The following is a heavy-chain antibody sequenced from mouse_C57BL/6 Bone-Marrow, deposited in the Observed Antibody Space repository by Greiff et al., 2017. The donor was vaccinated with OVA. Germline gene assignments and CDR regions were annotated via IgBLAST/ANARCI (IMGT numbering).Heavy chain of an antibody. J-gene: IGHJ2*01. V-gene: IGHV1-80*01. CDR1: GYAFSSYW. CDR3: ARGALYDYGSSPYSFDY. D-gene: IGHD1-1*01. CDR2: IYPGDGDT. Sequence: VQLQQSGAELVKPGASVKISCKASGYAFSSYWMNWVKQRPGKGLEWIGQIYPGDGDTNYNGKFKGKATLTADKSSSTAYMQLSSLTSEDSAVYFCARGALYDYGSSPYSFDYWGKGTTRTVSS.